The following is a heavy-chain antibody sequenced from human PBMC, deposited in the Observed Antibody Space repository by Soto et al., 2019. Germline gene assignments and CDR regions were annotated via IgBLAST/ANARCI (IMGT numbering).Heavy chain of an antibody. CDR1: GFPFSSYG. CDR2: ISYDGSTQ. J-gene: IGHJ6*02. Sequence: QVQLVESGGGVVQPARSLRLSCAASGFPFSSYGMHWVRQAPGKGLEWVAFISYDGSTQYYVDSVKGRFTISRDNPKNTLYLQMNSLRVEDTALYYCAKDRQGMDVWGQGTTVIVSS. V-gene: IGHV3-30*18. CDR3: AKDRQGMDV.